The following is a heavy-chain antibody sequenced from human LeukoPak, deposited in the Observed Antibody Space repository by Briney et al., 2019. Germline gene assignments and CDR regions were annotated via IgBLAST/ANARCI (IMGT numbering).Heavy chain of an antibody. J-gene: IGHJ3*02. V-gene: IGHV4-61*01. CDR1: GGSVSSGSYY. Sequence: SETLSLTCTVSGGSVSSGSYYWSWIRQPPGKGLEWIGYIYYSGSTNYNPSLKSRVTISVDTSKNQFSLKLSSVTAADTAVYYCARDRGYYGGDCYPDAFDIWGQGTMVTVSS. D-gene: IGHD2-21*02. CDR3: ARDRGYYGGDCYPDAFDI. CDR2: IYYSGST.